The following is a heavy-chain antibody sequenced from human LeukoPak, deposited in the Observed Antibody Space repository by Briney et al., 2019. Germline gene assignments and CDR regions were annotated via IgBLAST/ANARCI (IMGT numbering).Heavy chain of an antibody. CDR2: IGTADDT. J-gene: IGHJ4*02. V-gene: IGHV3-13*01. CDR3: AMGRRNGYNFPFDY. D-gene: IGHD5-24*01. CDR1: GFTFSSFD. Sequence: GGSLRLSCAASGFTFSSFDMHWVRQATGKGLEWVSAIGTADDTYYSGSVKGRFTISREIAKNSFYLQMNSLSAGDSAVYYCAMGRRNGYNFPFDYWGQGTLVTVSS.